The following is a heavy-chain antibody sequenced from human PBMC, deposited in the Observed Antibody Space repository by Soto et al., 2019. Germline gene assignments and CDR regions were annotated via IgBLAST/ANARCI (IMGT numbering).Heavy chain of an antibody. CDR1: GFTFSSYA. Sequence: EVQLLESGGGLVQPGGSLRLSCAASGFTFSSYAMRWVRQAPGKGLEWVSTISSSGGSTHYADSVKGRFTISRDNSQKSLYRQMNGLRAEETAVYYCAKFYGRTSAKPYPIDPWGQGTLATVS. CDR2: ISSSGGST. CDR3: AKFYGRTSAKPYPIDP. V-gene: IGHV3-23*01. D-gene: IGHD4-17*01. J-gene: IGHJ5*02.